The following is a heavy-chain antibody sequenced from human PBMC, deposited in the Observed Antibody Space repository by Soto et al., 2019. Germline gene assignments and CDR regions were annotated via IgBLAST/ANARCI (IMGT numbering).Heavy chain of an antibody. V-gene: IGHV1-69*13. D-gene: IGHD1-7*01. Sequence: AAVKVSCKASGGTFSSYAISWVRQAPGQGLEWMGGIIPIFGTANYAQKFQGRVTITADESTSTAYMELSSLRSEDTAVYYCARSQVSKLELRYYYYYGMDVWGQGTTVTVSS. CDR1: GGTFSSYA. CDR2: IIPIFGTA. J-gene: IGHJ6*02. CDR3: ARSQVSKLELRYYYYYGMDV.